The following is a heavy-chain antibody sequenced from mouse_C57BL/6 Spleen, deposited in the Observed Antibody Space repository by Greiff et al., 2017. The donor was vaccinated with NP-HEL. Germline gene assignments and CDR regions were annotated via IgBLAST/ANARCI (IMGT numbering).Heavy chain of an antibody. V-gene: IGHV2-5*01. CDR2: IWRGGST. CDR1: GFSLTSYG. J-gene: IGHJ2*01. CDR3: AISYGNRRDYFDY. Sequence: QVHVKQSGPGLVQPSQSLSITCTVSGFSLTSYGVHWVRQSPGKGLEWLGVIWRGGSTDYNAAFMSRLSITKDNSKSQVFFKMNSLQADDTAIYYCAISYGNRRDYFDYWGQGTTLTVSS. D-gene: IGHD2-1*01.